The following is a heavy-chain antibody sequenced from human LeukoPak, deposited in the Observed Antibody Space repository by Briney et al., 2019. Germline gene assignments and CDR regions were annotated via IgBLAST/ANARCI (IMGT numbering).Heavy chain of an antibody. CDR1: GFTFSTNA. CDR2: ISGSGAST. CDR3: AKDVGKWESLHFFDY. V-gene: IGHV3-23*01. Sequence: TGGSLRLSCLTSGFTFSTNAMSWVRQAPGKGLEWLSGISGSGASTYYADSVTGRFTISRDNSRNTLYLQMNSLRGDDTAVYYCAKDVGKWESLHFFDYWGQGTLVTVSS. J-gene: IGHJ4*02. D-gene: IGHD1-26*01.